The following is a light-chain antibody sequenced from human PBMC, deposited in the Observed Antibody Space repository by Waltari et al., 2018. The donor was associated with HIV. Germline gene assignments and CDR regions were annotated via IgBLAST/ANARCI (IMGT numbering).Light chain of an antibody. V-gene: IGLV1-44*01. CDR3: SAWDDNVNAL. CDR1: RSNIGTNN. J-gene: IGLJ2*01. Sequence: QSVLRQPPSASGTPGQRVTISCSGSRSNIGTNNVNWYQQLPGTAPKILIHSNNQRPSGVPDRFSGSRSGTSASLVISGLQSEDEADYYCSAWDDNVNALFGGGTKLTVL. CDR2: SNN.